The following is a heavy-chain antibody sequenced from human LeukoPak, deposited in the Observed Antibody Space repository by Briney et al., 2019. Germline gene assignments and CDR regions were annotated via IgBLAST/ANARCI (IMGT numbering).Heavy chain of an antibody. CDR1: GGSFSGYY. CDR3: ARLGYDTVTGYQFFDY. D-gene: IGHD3-9*01. J-gene: IGHJ4*02. Sequence: SETLSLTCAVYGGSFSGYYWSWIRQPPGKGLEWIGEINHSGSTNYNPSLKSRVTISVDTAKNQFSLKLSSVTAADTAVYYCARLGYDTVTGYQFFDYWGQGTLVTVSS. V-gene: IGHV4-34*01. CDR2: INHSGST.